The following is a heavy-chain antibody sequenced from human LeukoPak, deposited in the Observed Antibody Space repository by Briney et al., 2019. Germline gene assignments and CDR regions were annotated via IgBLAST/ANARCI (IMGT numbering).Heavy chain of an antibody. Sequence: SVKVSCKASGGTFSSYAISWVRQAPGQGLEWTGGIIPIFGTANYAQKFQGRVTITADESTSTAYMELSSLRSEDTAVYYCARDRGPTWYNWNYDNWFDPWGQGTLVTVSS. D-gene: IGHD1-7*01. CDR1: GGTFSSYA. J-gene: IGHJ5*02. V-gene: IGHV1-69*13. CDR2: IIPIFGTA. CDR3: ARDRGPTWYNWNYDNWFDP.